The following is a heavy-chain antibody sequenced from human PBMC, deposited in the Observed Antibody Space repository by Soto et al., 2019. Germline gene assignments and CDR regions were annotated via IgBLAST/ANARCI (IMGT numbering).Heavy chain of an antibody. D-gene: IGHD2-15*01. CDR2: IRSKANSYAT. CDR3: TRHEDCSGGSCYYYDSSGTDAFDI. V-gene: IGHV3-73*02. Sequence: EVQLVESGGGLVQPGGSLKLSCAASGFTFSGSAMHWVRQASGKGLEWVGRIRSKANSYATAYAASVKGRFTISRDDSKNTAYLQMNSLKTEDTAVYYCTRHEDCSGGSCYYYDSSGTDAFDIWGQGTMVTVSS. CDR1: GFTFSGSA. J-gene: IGHJ3*02.